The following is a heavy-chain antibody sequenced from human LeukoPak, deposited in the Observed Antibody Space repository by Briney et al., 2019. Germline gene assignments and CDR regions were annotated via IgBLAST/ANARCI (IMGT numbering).Heavy chain of an antibody. CDR3: AGLAYYFNSGAHLPDS. V-gene: IGHV4-31*03. CDR2: IYYSGTT. CDR1: GGSINSGGYY. Sequence: SETLSLTCTVSGGSINSGGYYWSWIRQHPGKGLEWIGFIYYSGTTHSNPSLQSRVTISLDSSKNQFSLKLSSVTAADTAVYYCAGLAYYFNSGAHLPDSWGQGTLVTVSS. J-gene: IGHJ4*02. D-gene: IGHD2/OR15-2a*01.